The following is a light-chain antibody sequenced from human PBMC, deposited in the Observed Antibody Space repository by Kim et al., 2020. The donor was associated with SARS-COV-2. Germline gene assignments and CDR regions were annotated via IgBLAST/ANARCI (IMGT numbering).Light chain of an antibody. CDR3: QQYIWYAR. CDR2: EAS. J-gene: IGKJ2*03. V-gene: IGKV1-5*03. CDR1: LSVGAG. Sequence: DLQLTQSPSTLSASVGDRVPITCRASLSVGAGLAWYEHKPGKAPKLLIYEASNLESGVPSRFSCSGSGTEFTLTISSLQPDDFATYYCQQYIWYARFGQGTNLDI.